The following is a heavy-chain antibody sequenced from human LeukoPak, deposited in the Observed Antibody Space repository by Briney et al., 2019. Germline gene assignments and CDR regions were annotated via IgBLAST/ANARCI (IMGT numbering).Heavy chain of an antibody. CDR1: RYTFTSYY. D-gene: IGHD1-1*01. CDR2: INPSGGST. J-gene: IGHJ3*02. V-gene: IGHV1-46*01. Sequence: ASVKVSCKASRYTFTSYYMHWVRQAPRQGLEWMGIINPSGGSTSYAQKFQGRVTMTRDTSTSTVYMELSSLRSEDTAVYYCARDLNWNGLNDAFDIWGQGTMVTVSS. CDR3: ARDLNWNGLNDAFDI.